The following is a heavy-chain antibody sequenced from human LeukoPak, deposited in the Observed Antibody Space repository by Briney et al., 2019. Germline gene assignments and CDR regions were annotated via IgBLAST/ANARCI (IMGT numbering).Heavy chain of an antibody. Sequence: GGSLRLSCAASGFTFSSYGMHWVRQAPGKGLEWVAFIRYDGSNKYYADSVKGRFTISRDNSKNTLYLQMNSLRAEDTAVYYCAKDTRHSSGPNSRTQNTFDYWGQGTLVTVSS. J-gene: IGHJ4*02. V-gene: IGHV3-30*02. D-gene: IGHD6-19*01. CDR1: GFTFSSYG. CDR2: IRYDGSNK. CDR3: AKDTRHSSGPNSRTQNTFDY.